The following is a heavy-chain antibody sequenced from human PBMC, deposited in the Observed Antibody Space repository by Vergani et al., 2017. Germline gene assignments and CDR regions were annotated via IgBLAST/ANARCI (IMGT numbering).Heavy chain of an antibody. CDR1: GGTFSSYA. CDR3: ARSKVTIFGVVTDYYYYYMDV. D-gene: IGHD3-3*01. CDR2: IIPIFGTA. J-gene: IGHJ6*03. V-gene: IGHV1-69*12. Sequence: QVQLVQSGAEVKKPGASVKVSCKASGGTFSSYAISWVRQAPGQGLEWMGGIIPIFGTANYAQKFQGRVTITADESTSTAYMELSSLRSEDTAVYYCARSKVTIFGVVTDYYYYYMDVWGKGTTVTVSS.